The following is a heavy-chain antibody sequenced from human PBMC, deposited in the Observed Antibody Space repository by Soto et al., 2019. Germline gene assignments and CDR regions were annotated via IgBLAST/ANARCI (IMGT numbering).Heavy chain of an antibody. CDR2: IRSKPNTDAT. CDR1: GFPFSYSS. J-gene: IGHJ6*03. CDR3: TRHVDCSGGSCYSGYYYYMDV. V-gene: IGHV3-73*01. D-gene: IGHD2-15*01. Sequence: AGGSLILSCAASGFPFSYSSMHWVRPASGKGLEWVGRIRSKPNTDATAYAASVKGRFTISRDDSKNTAYLQMNSLKTEDTAVYYCTRHVDCSGGSCYSGYYYYMDVWGKGTTVTVSS.